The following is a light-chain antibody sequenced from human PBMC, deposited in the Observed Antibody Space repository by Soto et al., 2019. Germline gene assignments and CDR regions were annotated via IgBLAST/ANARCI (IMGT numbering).Light chain of an antibody. J-gene: IGKJ1*01. CDR3: QQYGDSPWT. V-gene: IGKV3-20*01. CDR2: GAS. Sequence: ETVLTHSPGTLSLSPGERATLSCRASQSVSSSYLAWYQQKPGQAPRLLIYGASSRATGLPDRFSGSGSGTDFTLTISRLEPEDFAVYYCQQYGDSPWTFGQGTRVEIK. CDR1: QSVSSSY.